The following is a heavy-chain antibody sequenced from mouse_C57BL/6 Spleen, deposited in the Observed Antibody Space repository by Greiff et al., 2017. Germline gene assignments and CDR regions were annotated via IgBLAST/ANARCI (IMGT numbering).Heavy chain of an antibody. CDR1: GYAFTNYL. CDR2: INPGSGGT. Sequence: QVQLQQSGAELVRPGTSVKVSCKASGYAFTNYLIEWVKQRPGQGLEWIGVINPGSGGTNYNEKFKGKATLTADKSSSTAYMQLSSLTSEDSAVYCCARRGYGGFDYWGQGTTLTVSS. J-gene: IGHJ2*01. D-gene: IGHD3-1*01. V-gene: IGHV1-54*01. CDR3: ARRGYGGFDY.